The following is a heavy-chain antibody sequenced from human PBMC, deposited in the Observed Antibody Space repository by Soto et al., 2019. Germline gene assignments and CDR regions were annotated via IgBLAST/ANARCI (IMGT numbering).Heavy chain of an antibody. D-gene: IGHD6-19*01. CDR2: ISYDGSNK. Sequence: QVQLVESGGVVVQPGRSLRLSCAGSGFTFRDYGMHWVRQAPGKGLEWVAVISYDGSNKYYADSVKGRFTISRDNSRNTLYMQMNSLRAEDTAVYYCAKAPYSTGLDYWGQGTLVAGSS. V-gene: IGHV3-30*18. J-gene: IGHJ4*02. CDR3: AKAPYSTGLDY. CDR1: GFTFRDYG.